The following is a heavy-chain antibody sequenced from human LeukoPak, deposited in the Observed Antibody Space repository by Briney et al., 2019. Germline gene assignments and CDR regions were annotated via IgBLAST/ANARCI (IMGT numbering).Heavy chain of an antibody. CDR1: GFTCSDYY. D-gene: IGHD3-3*01. CDR2: ISSSGSTI. J-gene: IGHJ6*03. V-gene: IGHV3-11*04. CDR3: ARVFSGLGRDYYMDV. Sequence: GGSLRLYCAGYGFTCSDYYMSWMRHAPGQGLEWVSYISSSGSTIYYADSVKGRFTISRDNAKNSLYLQINSLRAEDTAVYYCARVFSGLGRDYYMDVWGKGTTVTVSS.